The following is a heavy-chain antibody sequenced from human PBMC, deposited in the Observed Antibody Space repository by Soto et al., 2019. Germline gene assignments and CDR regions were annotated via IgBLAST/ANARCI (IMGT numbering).Heavy chain of an antibody. CDR2: IKQDGTEK. J-gene: IGHJ2*01. CDR1: GFTFGSYW. D-gene: IGHD2-2*01. CDR3: ARFATSPFDYWYFDL. V-gene: IGHV3-7*03. Sequence: LSLSCAASGFTFGSYWMSWVRQAPGKGPEWVANIKQDGTEKYYVDSVKGRFTISGDNAKNSLYLQMHSLRAEDTAVYYCARFATSPFDYWYFDLWGRGALVTVSS.